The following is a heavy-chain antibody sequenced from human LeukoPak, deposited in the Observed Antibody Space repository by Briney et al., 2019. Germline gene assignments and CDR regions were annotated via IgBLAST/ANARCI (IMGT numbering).Heavy chain of an antibody. CDR2: ISADNGNT. V-gene: IGHV1-18*01. D-gene: IGHD1-26*01. J-gene: IGHJ5*02. CDR1: GYTFINYG. CDR3: ARAARSTLGFDP. Sequence: GASVKVSCKAAGYTFINYGISWVRQAPGQGLEWMGWISADNGNTRYGEQFQGRITMTTDTSTNTAYMELRSLRSDDTAVYYCARAARSTLGFDPWGQGTLATVSS.